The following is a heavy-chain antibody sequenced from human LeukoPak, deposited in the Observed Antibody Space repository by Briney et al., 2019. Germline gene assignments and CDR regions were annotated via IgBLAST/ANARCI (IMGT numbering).Heavy chain of an antibody. Sequence: ASVKVSCKASGYTFTSYAMNWVRQAPGQGLEWMGWINTNTGNPTYAQGFTGRFVFSLDTSVSTAYLQISSLKAEDTAVYYCARVGLRYYGSGSYYNRFWGQGTLVTVSS. CDR3: ARVGLRYYGSGSYYNRF. J-gene: IGHJ4*02. CDR1: GYTFTSYA. V-gene: IGHV7-4-1*02. CDR2: INTNTGNP. D-gene: IGHD3-10*01.